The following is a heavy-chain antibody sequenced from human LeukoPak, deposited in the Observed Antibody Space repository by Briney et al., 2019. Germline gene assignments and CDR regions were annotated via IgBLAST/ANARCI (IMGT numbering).Heavy chain of an antibody. Sequence: PGGSLRLSCAASGFTFSSYAMSWVRQAPGKGLEWISAISGSGGSTYYADSVKGRFTISRDNSKNTLYLQMNSLRAEDTAVYYCAKDRSGYSGLGGAFDIWGQGTMVTVSS. CDR1: GFTFSSYA. CDR3: AKDRSGYSGLGGAFDI. D-gene: IGHD5-12*01. V-gene: IGHV3-23*01. J-gene: IGHJ3*02. CDR2: ISGSGGST.